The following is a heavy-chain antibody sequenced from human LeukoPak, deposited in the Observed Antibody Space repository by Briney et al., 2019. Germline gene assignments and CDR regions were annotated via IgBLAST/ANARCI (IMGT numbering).Heavy chain of an antibody. J-gene: IGHJ6*02. CDR3: ARAGSGDYYYYGMDV. V-gene: IGHV1-69*04. CDR1: GGTSSSYA. CDR2: IIPIFGIA. Sequence: SVKLSCTASGGTSSSYATSWVRHTPGQGLECMGRIIPIFGIANYAQKFQGRVTITADKSTSTAYMELSSLRSEDTAVYYCARAGSGDYYYYGMDVWGQGTTVTVSS. D-gene: IGHD3-10*01.